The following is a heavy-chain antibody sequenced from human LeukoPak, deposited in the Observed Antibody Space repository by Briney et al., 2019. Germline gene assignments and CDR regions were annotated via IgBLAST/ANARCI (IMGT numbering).Heavy chain of an antibody. Sequence: ASVKVSCKASVYTFTGYYMHWVRQAPGQGLEWMGWINPNSGGTNYAQKFQGRVTMTRDTSISTAYMELSRLRSDDTAVYYCARDPSGYDPYYYYYGMDVWGQGTTVTVSS. CDR3: ARDPSGYDPYYYYYGMDV. CDR2: INPNSGGT. CDR1: VYTFTGYY. D-gene: IGHD5-12*01. J-gene: IGHJ6*02. V-gene: IGHV1-2*02.